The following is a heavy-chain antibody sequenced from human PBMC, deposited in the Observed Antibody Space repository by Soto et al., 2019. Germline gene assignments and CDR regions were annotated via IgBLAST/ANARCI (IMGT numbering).Heavy chain of an antibody. V-gene: IGHV3-21*06. Sequence: GGSLRLSCAASGFTFTRYSMNWVRQAPGKGLEWVSSISSTTNYIYYGDSMKGRFTISRDNAKDSLYLEMNSLRAEDTAVYYCARESEDLTSNFDYWGQGTLVTSPQ. J-gene: IGHJ4*02. CDR1: GFTFTRYS. CDR2: ISSTTNYI. CDR3: ARESEDLTSNFDY.